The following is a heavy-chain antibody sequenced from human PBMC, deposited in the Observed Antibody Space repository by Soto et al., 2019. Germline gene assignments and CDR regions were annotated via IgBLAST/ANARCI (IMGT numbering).Heavy chain of an antibody. V-gene: IGHV1-8*01. CDR2: MNPNSGNT. CDR1: GYTFTSYD. D-gene: IGHD2-15*01. CDR3: ARQEVVAATNYYYYYMDV. J-gene: IGHJ6*03. Sequence: ASVKVSCKASGYTFTSYDINWVRQATGQGLEWMGWMNPNSGNTGDAQKFQGRVTMTRNTSISTAYMELSSLRSEDTAVYYCARQEVVAATNYYYYYMDVWGKGTTVTVSS.